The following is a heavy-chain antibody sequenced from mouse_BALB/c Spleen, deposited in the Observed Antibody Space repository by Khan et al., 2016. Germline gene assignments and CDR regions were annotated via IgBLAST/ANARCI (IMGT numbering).Heavy chain of an antibody. J-gene: IGHJ1*01. Sequence: EVQLVESGGGLVQPKGSLKLSCAASGFTFNTYAMNWVRQAPGKGLEWVARIRSKSNNYATYYADSVKDRFTISRDDSQSMLYLQMNNLKTEDTAMYYWVKHYSSSNWYFDVWGAGTTVTVSS. D-gene: IGHD1-1*01. V-gene: IGHV10-1*02. CDR1: GFTFNTYA. CDR3: VKHYSSSNWYFDV. CDR2: IRSKSNNYAT.